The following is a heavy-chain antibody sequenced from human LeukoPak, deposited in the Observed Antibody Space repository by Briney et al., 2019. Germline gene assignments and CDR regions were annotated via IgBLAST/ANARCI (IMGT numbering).Heavy chain of an antibody. CDR1: GGSISSSSYY. CDR2: IYYSGST. V-gene: IGHV4-39*07. Sequence: SETLSLTCTVSGGSISSSSYYWGWIRQPPGKGLEWIGSIYYSGSTYYNPSLKSRVTISVGTSKNQFSLKLSSVTAADTAVYYCARDLSEYWYFDLWGRGTLVTVSS. J-gene: IGHJ2*01. D-gene: IGHD1-14*01. CDR3: ARDLSEYWYFDL.